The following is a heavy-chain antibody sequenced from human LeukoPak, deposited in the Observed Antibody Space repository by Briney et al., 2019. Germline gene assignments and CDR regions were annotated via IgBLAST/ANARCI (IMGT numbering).Heavy chain of an antibody. CDR1: GYTFTSYD. J-gene: IGHJ6*03. Sequence: ASVKVPCKASGYTFTSYDINWVRQATGQGLEWMGWMTPNSGNAGYVQKFQGRVTMTRDTSTSTAYMELNNLRSEDTAVYYCARGHHQFPEDYYYYIDVWGKGTTVTVSS. CDR2: MTPNSGNA. V-gene: IGHV1-8*01. D-gene: IGHD2-21*01. CDR3: ARGHHQFPEDYYYYIDV.